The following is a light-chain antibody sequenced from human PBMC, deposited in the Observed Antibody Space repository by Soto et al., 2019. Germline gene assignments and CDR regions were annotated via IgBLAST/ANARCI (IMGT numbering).Light chain of an antibody. CDR3: SLDAGSSIYV. V-gene: IGLV2-23*02. CDR1: VGFYGL. J-gene: IGLJ1*01. Sequence: QSALTQPASVSGWPGQTITMSCTDVGFYGLFSWNQRHPGKVPKLMIYDVSKRPSGVSERFSGSKSGNTAYLTISALQADDEADYYCSLDAGSSIYVFGTGTKVTVL. CDR2: DVS.